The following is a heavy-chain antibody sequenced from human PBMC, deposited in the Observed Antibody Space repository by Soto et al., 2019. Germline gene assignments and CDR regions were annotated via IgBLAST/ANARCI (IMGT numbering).Heavy chain of an antibody. J-gene: IGHJ4*02. D-gene: IGHD3-22*01. V-gene: IGHV3-48*04. CDR2: INSGGSVI. Sequence: EVQLVESGGGLVQPGGSLRLSCADSGFTFTSFGMTWVRQAPGRGLEWVSHINSGGSVILYADSVKGRVTISRDNSKNSLYLEMNSLRADDTAVYFCARDEDGTYEFDYWGQGTLVTVSS. CDR1: GFTFTSFG. CDR3: ARDEDGTYEFDY.